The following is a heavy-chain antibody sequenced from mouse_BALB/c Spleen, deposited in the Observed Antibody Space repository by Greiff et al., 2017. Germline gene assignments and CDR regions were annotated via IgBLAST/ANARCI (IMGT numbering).Heavy chain of an antibody. J-gene: IGHJ4*01. D-gene: IGHD2-1*01. CDR3: ARGGYGNYGAMDY. Sequence: EVQGVESGPGLVKPSQSLSLTCTVTGYSITSDYAWNWIRQFPGNKLEWMGYISYSGSTSYNPSLKSRISITRDTSKNQFFLQLNSVTTEDTATYYCARGGYGNYGAMDYWGQGTSVTVSS. CDR2: ISYSGST. CDR1: GYSITSDYA. V-gene: IGHV3-2*02.